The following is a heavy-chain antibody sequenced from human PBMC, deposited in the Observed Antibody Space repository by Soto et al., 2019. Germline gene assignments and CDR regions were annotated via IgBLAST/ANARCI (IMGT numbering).Heavy chain of an antibody. CDR2: TYHSGST. CDR1: GGSISSGGYS. V-gene: IGHV4-30-2*01. D-gene: IGHD4-17*01. CDR3: ATSQYGDHGPRKDG. J-gene: IGHJ6*02. Sequence: QLQLQESGSGLVKPSQTLSLTCAVSGGSISSGGYSWSWIRQPPGKGLEWIGYTYHSGSTYYNPSLKNRRTLPTDRSKHQFPPKLAPGPAADTACVFSATSQYGDHGPRKDGWGPGTTVTLPS.